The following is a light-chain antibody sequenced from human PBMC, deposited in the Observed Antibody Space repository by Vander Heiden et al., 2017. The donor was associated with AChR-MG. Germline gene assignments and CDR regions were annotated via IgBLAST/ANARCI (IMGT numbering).Light chain of an antibody. CDR1: QSVWNNF. V-gene: IGKV3-20*01. CDR3: QQYGNSPWT. CDR2: GAF. Sequence: EVVLTQSPGTLSLSPGEEVTLPCRASQSVWNNFLAWYQQKPGQAPRLLIFGAFSRATGIPDRFSASGSGTEFTLTISRLEPEDFAVYYCQQYGNSPWTFGRGTKMEIK. J-gene: IGKJ1*01.